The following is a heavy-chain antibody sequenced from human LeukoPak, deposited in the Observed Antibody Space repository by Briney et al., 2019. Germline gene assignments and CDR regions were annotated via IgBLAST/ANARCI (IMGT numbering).Heavy chain of an antibody. CDR2: INPSVGST. J-gene: IGHJ4*02. CDR3: ARENTITGAVAAFDS. V-gene: IGHV1-46*01. D-gene: IGHD6-19*01. Sequence: ASVKVSCKASGYTFTSYDMHWVRQAPGQGLEWMGIINPSVGSTSYAQKFQGRVTMTRDTFTSTVYMEVSSLRSEDTAVYYCARENTITGAVAAFDSWGQGTLVTVSS. CDR1: GYTFTSYD.